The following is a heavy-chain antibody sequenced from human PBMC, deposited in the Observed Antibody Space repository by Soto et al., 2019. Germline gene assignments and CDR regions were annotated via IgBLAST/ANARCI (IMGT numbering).Heavy chain of an antibody. J-gene: IGHJ4*02. Sequence: ASVKVSCKASGYTFTSYYMHWVRQAPGQGLEWMGIINPSGGSTSYAQKFQGRVTMTRDTSTSTVYMELSSLRSEDTAVYYCARDFGPMATIWYSFDYWGQGTLVTVSS. CDR2: INPSGGST. CDR1: GYTFTSYY. V-gene: IGHV1-46*01. CDR3: ARDFGPMATIWYSFDY. D-gene: IGHD5-12*01.